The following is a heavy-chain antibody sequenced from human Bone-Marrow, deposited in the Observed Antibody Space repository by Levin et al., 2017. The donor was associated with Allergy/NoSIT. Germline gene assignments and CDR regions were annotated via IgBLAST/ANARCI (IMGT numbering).Heavy chain of an antibody. CDR2: IKSNNNDGTT. J-gene: IGHJ4*02. CDR1: GFTFTNAW. CDR3: TTDISYYYGSGSFVY. D-gene: IGHD3-10*01. Sequence: GGSLRLSCAASGFTFTNAWMSWVRQAPGKGLEWVGRIKSNNNDGTTDYAAPVKDRFTISRDDSKSALYLQMNSLKAEDTGVYYCTTDISYYYGSGSFVYWGQGALVTVSS. V-gene: IGHV3-15*01.